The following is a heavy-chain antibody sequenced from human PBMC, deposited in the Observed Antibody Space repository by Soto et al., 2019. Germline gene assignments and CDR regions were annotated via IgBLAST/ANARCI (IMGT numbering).Heavy chain of an antibody. CDR1: GFTFSSYS. D-gene: IGHD3-10*01. J-gene: IGHJ4*02. V-gene: IGHV3-21*01. Sequence: SGFTFSSYSTNWVRQAPGKGLEWVSSISSSSSYIYYADSVKGRFTISRDNAKNSLYLQMNSLRAEDTAVYYCARDFYGSGSSSFDYWGQGTLVTVSS. CDR3: ARDFYGSGSSSFDY. CDR2: ISSSSSYI.